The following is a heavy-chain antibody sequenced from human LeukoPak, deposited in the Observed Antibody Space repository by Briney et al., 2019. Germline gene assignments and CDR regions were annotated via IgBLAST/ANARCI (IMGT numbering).Heavy chain of an antibody. CDR2: INPNSGGT. V-gene: IGHV1-2*02. Sequence: GASVKVSCKASGYKFTDYYVHWVRQSPGQGLEWMGWINPNSGGTKYAQKFQGRVTMTRDTSISTAYIELRSLRSDDTAAYYCAREGDNYAYLQYYFYYYMDVWGKGTTVTVSS. CDR1: GYKFTDYY. J-gene: IGHJ6*03. CDR3: AREGDNYAYLQYYFYYYMDV. D-gene: IGHD3-16*01.